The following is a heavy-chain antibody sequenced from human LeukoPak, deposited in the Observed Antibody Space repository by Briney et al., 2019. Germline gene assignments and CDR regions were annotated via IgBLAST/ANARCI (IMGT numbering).Heavy chain of an antibody. V-gene: IGHV3-74*01. CDR1: GFTFSNAW. CDR3: TRGLQGIDY. D-gene: IGHD4-11*01. J-gene: IGHJ4*02. Sequence: GGSLRLSCAASGFTFSNAWMSWVRQAPGKGLVWVSRLDTDVSSTDYADSVKGRFTISRDNAKNTLYLQMNSLRAEDTAVYYCTRGLQGIDYWGQGTLVTVSS. CDR2: LDTDVSST.